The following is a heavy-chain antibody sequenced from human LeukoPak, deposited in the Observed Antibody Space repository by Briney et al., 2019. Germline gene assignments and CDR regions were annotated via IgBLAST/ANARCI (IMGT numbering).Heavy chain of an antibody. J-gene: IGHJ4*02. V-gene: IGHV4-39*07. CDR2: IYYSGIT. D-gene: IGHD3-16*02. CDR1: GGSMTSSGYY. Sequence: SETLSLTCTVSGGSMTSSGYYWGWIRQSPGEGLEWIGNIYYSGITYYNPSLKSRVTISVDTSKNQFSLKLSSVTAADTAMYYCAIQYVWGSYLGLVDSWGQGTLVTVSS. CDR3: AIQYVWGSYLGLVDS.